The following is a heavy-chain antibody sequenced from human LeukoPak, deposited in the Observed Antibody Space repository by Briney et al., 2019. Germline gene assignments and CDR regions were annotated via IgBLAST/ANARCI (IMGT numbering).Heavy chain of an antibody. CDR3: ARGGGFGSGSSYYFDY. J-gene: IGHJ4*02. Sequence: GGSLRLSCAASGFTFSDYYMSWIRQAPGKGLEWISYISIIGSTIYYADSVKGRFTISRDNAKNSLYLQMNSLRAEDTAVYYCARGGGFGSGSSYYFDYWGQGTLVTVSS. CDR1: GFTFSDYY. D-gene: IGHD3-10*01. CDR2: ISIIGSTI. V-gene: IGHV3-11*01.